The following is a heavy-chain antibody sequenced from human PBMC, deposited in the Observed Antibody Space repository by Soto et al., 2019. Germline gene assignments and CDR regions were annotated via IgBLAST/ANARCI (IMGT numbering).Heavy chain of an antibody. Sequence: GGSLRLSCAASGFTFSDYYMSWIRQAPRKGLEWVSDISGSGSTIYYADSVKGRFTISRDNSKNTLYLQMNSLRAEDTAVYYCAKTTGYDILTGYDLYYFDYWGQGTLVTVSS. CDR2: ISGSGSTI. CDR3: AKTTGYDILTGYDLYYFDY. D-gene: IGHD3-9*01. V-gene: IGHV3-11*01. J-gene: IGHJ4*02. CDR1: GFTFSDYY.